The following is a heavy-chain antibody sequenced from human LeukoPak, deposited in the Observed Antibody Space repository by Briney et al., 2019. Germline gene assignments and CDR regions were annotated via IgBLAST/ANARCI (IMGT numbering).Heavy chain of an antibody. J-gene: IGHJ3*02. CDR2: IYHSGST. CDR1: GGSISSGGYY. D-gene: IGHD1-26*01. Sequence: SQTLSLTCTVSGGSISSGGYYWSWIRQPPGKGLEWIGYIYHSGSTYYNPSLKSRVTISVDRSKNQFSLKLSSVTAADTAVYYCAREHVPSEGSYDGYDAFDIWGQGTMVTVSS. CDR3: AREHVPSEGSYDGYDAFDI. V-gene: IGHV4-30-2*01.